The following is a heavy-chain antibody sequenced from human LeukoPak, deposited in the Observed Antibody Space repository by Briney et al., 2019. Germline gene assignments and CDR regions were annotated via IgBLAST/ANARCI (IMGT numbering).Heavy chain of an antibody. CDR2: ISAYNGNT. D-gene: IGHD1-26*01. CDR1: GYTFTSYG. CDR3: AKSLYSGSYTGLDY. Sequence: ASVKVSCKASGYTFTSYGIIWVRQAHGHGLDWMRWISAYNGNTNYAQKLQGRVTMTTDTSTSTAYMELRSLRSDDTAVYYCAKSLYSGSYTGLDYWGQGTLVTVSS. V-gene: IGHV1-18*01. J-gene: IGHJ4*02.